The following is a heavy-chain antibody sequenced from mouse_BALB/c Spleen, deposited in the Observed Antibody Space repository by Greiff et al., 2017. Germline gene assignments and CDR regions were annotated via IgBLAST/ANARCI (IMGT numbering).Heavy chain of an antibody. CDR2: INPSNGRT. D-gene: IGHD1-2*01. Sequence: VQLQQPGAELVKPGASVKLSCKASGYTFTSYWMHWVKQRPGQGLEWIGEINPSNGRTNYNEKFKSKATLTVDKSSSTAYMQLSSLTSEDSAVYYCARSGTTATGYWGQGTTLTVSS. CDR3: ARSGTTATGY. V-gene: IGHV1S81*02. CDR1: GYTFTSYW. J-gene: IGHJ2*01.